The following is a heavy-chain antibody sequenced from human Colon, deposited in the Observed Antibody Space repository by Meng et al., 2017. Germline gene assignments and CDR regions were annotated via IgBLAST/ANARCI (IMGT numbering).Heavy chain of an antibody. CDR3: GRDQGRELINH. Sequence: QVPVQGSRPGLVKSSQTLSLIFTVSGGSFSGDYYWSSIRQHPGKGLEWIGYISYTGSNYPNTSLRSRVTISVDTSKGQFSLKLNSVTAADSAVYSCGRDQGRELINHWGQGTLVTVSS. V-gene: IGHV4-31*03. D-gene: IGHD1-7*01. CDR1: GGSFSGDYY. CDR2: ISYTGSN. J-gene: IGHJ4*02.